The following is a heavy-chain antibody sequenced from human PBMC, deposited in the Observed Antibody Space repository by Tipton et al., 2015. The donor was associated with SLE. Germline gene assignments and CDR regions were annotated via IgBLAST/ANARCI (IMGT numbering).Heavy chain of an antibody. CDR1: GGSISSYY. D-gene: IGHD2-15*01. CDR3: AREEARCTFDI. CDR2: IYYSGST. V-gene: IGHV4-59*01. Sequence: TLSLTCTVSGGSISSYYWSWNRQPPGKGLEWIGYIYYSGSTNYNPSLKSRVTISVDTSKNQFSLKLSSVTAADTAVYYCAREEARCTFDIWGQGTMVTVSS. J-gene: IGHJ3*02.